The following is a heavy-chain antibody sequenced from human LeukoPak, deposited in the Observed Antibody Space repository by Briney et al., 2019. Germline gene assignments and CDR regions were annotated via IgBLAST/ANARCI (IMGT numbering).Heavy chain of an antibody. CDR2: MSYDGSNK. Sequence: GGSLRLSCAASGFTFSSYGMHWVRQAPGKGLEWVAVMSYDGSNKYYADSVKGRFTISRDNSKNTLYLQMNSLRAEDTAVYYCARFATGLNTAMVWGQGTLVTVSS. V-gene: IGHV3-30*03. CDR3: ARFATGLNTAMV. J-gene: IGHJ4*02. CDR1: GFTFSSYG. D-gene: IGHD5-18*01.